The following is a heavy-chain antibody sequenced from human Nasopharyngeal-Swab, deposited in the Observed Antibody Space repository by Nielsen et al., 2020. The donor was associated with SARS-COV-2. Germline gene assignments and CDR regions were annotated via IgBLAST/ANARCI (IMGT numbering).Heavy chain of an antibody. CDR3: ARTDYYGSGSPDY. J-gene: IGHJ4*02. V-gene: IGHV4-34*01. Sequence: SETLSLTCAVYGGSFSGYYWSWIRQPPGKGLEWIGEINHSGSTNYNPSLKSRVTISVDTSKNQFSLKLSSVTAADTAVYYCARTDYYGSGSPDYWGQGTLVTVAS. D-gene: IGHD3-10*01. CDR2: INHSGST. CDR1: GGSFSGYY.